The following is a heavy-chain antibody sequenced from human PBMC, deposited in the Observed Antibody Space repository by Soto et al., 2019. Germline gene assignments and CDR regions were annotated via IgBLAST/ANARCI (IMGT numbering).Heavy chain of an antibody. CDR2: IYYSGST. V-gene: IGHV4-59*01. CDR1: GGSISSYY. CDR3: ARGSYCSGGSCFRPYNWFDP. Sequence: PSETLSLTCTVSGGSISSYYWSWIRQPPGKGLEWIGYIYYSGSTNYNPSLKSRVTISVDTSKNQFSLKLSSVTAADTAVYYCARGSYCSGGSCFRPYNWFDPWGQGTLVTVSS. J-gene: IGHJ5*02. D-gene: IGHD2-15*01.